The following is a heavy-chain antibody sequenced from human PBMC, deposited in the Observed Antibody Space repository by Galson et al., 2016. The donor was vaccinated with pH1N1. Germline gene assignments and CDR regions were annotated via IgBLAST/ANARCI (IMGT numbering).Heavy chain of an antibody. CDR3: AKDASSQVHNSGSFDY. Sequence: SLRLSCAASGFTFNSFAMSWVRQAPGKGLEWVSSISATGGSSYYTDSVKGRFTTSRHSSTKTVYLQMNSLRPDDTAVYYCAKDASSQVHNSGSFDYWGQGILVTVSS. CDR2: ISATGGSS. D-gene: IGHD3-10*01. CDR1: GFTFNSFA. J-gene: IGHJ4*02. V-gene: IGHV3-23*01.